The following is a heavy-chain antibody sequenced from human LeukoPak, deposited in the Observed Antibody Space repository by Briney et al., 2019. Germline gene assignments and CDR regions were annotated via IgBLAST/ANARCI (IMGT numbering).Heavy chain of an antibody. J-gene: IGHJ6*02. CDR2: IYPGGSDT. D-gene: IGHD3-10*01. CDR1: GYSFTSYW. Sequence: PGESLKISCKGSGYSFTSYWIGWVHQMPGKDLDWMGAIYPGGSDTTYSPSLQGQVTISADKSATTAYLQWNSLKASDTAIYYCARLMTLVRGGLKRLPRSCGMGVWGQGTTVTVS. V-gene: IGHV5-51*07. CDR3: ARLMTLVRGGLKRLPRSCGMGV.